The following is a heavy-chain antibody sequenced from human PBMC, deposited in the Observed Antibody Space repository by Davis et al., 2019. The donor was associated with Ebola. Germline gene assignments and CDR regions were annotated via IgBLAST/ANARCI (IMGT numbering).Heavy chain of an antibody. CDR3: TCSSDGMDV. V-gene: IGHV3-73*01. CDR2: IRSKANSYAT. CDR1: GFTFSGSA. D-gene: IGHD3-10*02. Sequence: GGSLRLSCAASGFTFSGSAMHWVRQASGKGLEWVGRIRSKANSYATAYAASVKGRFTISRDDSKSTAYLQMNSLKTEDTAVYYCTCSSDGMDVWGQGTTVTVSS. J-gene: IGHJ6*02.